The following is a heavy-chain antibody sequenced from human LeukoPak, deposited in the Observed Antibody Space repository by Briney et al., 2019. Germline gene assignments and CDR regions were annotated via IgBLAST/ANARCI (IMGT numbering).Heavy chain of an antibody. D-gene: IGHD3-10*01. CDR3: AKRGVVIRVFLVGFHKEAYYFDS. Sequence: GGSLRLSCAVSGITLSNYGMSWVRQAPGKGLEWVAGISGSGGGAQYADSVKGRFTISRDNAKNRLYLHMNSLRAEDTAMYFCAKRGVVIRVFLVGFHKEAYYFDSWGQGVLVTVSS. CDR1: GITLSNYG. CDR2: ISGSGGGA. V-gene: IGHV3-23*01. J-gene: IGHJ4*02.